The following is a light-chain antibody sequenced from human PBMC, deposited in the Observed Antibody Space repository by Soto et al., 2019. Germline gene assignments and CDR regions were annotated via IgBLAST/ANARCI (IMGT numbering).Light chain of an antibody. J-gene: IGKJ4*01. CDR2: DAS. CDR3: QQYNSYSALT. V-gene: IGKV1-5*01. CDR1: QSISSW. Sequence: DIQLTQSHSTLSASVGDRVTLTCLASQSISSWLAWYQQKPGKAPKLLIYDASSLESGVPSRFSGSGSGTEFTLTISSLQPDDFATYYCQQYNSYSALTFGGGTKVDI.